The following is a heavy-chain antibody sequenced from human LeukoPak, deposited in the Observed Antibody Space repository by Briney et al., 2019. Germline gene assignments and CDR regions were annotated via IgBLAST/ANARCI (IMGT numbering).Heavy chain of an antibody. CDR2: INPNSGGT. CDR1: GYTFTGYY. Sequence: ASVKVSCKASGYTFTGYYMHWVRQAPGQGLEWMGRINPNSGGTNYAQKFQGRVTMTRDTSISTAYMELSRLRSDDTAVYYCARAPLRIAVASLHSSGYFQHWGQGTLVTVSS. D-gene: IGHD6-19*01. V-gene: IGHV1-2*06. CDR3: ARAPLRIAVASLHSSGYFQH. J-gene: IGHJ1*01.